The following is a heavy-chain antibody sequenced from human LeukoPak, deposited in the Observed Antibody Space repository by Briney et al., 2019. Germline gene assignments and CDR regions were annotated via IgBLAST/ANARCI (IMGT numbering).Heavy chain of an antibody. D-gene: IGHD3-22*01. CDR1: GYTFTSYY. V-gene: IGHV1-46*01. Sequence: VASXKVSCKASGYTFTSYYMHWVRQAPGQGREWMGVINPSGGSTSYAQKFQGRVTITRDTATSTVYMELSSLRSEDTAVYYCARVDSSGYYYWGQGTLVTVSS. CDR3: ARVDSSGYYY. CDR2: INPSGGST. J-gene: IGHJ4*02.